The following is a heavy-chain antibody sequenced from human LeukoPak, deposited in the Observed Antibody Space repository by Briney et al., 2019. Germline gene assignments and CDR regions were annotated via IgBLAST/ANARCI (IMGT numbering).Heavy chain of an antibody. Sequence: GASVKVSCKASGGTFSSYAISWVRQAPGQGLEWMGGIIPIFGTANYAQKFQGRVTITADESTSTAYMELSSLRSEDTAVYYCARDIVPNYGALYGAFDIWGQGTMVTVSS. D-gene: IGHD4-17*01. CDR3: ARDIVPNYGALYGAFDI. CDR2: IIPIFGTA. V-gene: IGHV1-69*13. CDR1: GGTFSSYA. J-gene: IGHJ3*02.